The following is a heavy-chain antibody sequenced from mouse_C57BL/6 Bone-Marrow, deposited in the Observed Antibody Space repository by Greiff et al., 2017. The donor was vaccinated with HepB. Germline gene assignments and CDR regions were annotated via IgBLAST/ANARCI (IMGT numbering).Heavy chain of an antibody. CDR3: AKNDYGSSGAMDY. Sequence: QVQLQQSGPGLVQPSQSLSITCTVSGFSLTSYGLHWVRQSPGKGLEWLGVIWRGGSTDYNAAFMSRLSITKDNSKSQVFFKMNSLQADDTAIYYCAKNDYGSSGAMDYWGQGTSVTVSS. CDR1: GFSLTSYG. CDR2: IWRGGST. V-gene: IGHV2-5*01. J-gene: IGHJ4*01. D-gene: IGHD1-1*01.